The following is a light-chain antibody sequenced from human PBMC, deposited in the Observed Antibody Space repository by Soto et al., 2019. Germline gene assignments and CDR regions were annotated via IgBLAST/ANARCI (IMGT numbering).Light chain of an antibody. Sequence: QSVLTQPPSASGTPGQRVTISCSGSSSNIGTNYVYWYHHLPGTAPKLLIYRNDQRPSGVPDRFSGSKSGASASLAISGLRSDDEADYYCAGWDDSLNTGVFGAGTKVTVL. CDR2: RND. CDR1: SSNIGTNY. J-gene: IGLJ3*02. CDR3: AGWDDSLNTGV. V-gene: IGLV1-47*01.